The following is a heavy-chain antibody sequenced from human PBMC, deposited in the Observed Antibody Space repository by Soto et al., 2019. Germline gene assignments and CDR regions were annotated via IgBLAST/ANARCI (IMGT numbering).Heavy chain of an antibody. V-gene: IGHV3-33*01. Sequence: QVQLVESGGGVVQPGMSLRLSCAASGFTFSNYGMHWVRQAPGKGLEWVAVIWNDGNKKYYADSVKGRFTISRDNSENTLFLQMNSLTAEDTAVYYCVRGGNIAGAFDIWGQGTMVTVSS. CDR2: IWNDGNKK. CDR1: GFTFSNYG. D-gene: IGHD2-15*01. J-gene: IGHJ3*02. CDR3: VRGGNIAGAFDI.